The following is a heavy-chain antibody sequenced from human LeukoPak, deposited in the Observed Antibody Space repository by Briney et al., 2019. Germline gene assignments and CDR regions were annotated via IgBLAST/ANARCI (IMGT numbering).Heavy chain of an antibody. V-gene: IGHV3-7*01. D-gene: IGHD1-26*01. CDR1: GFAFSSYW. J-gene: IGHJ4*02. CDR2: IKQDGSEE. CDR3: ARGLSGSYSLYYFAY. Sequence: GGSLRLSCAASGFAFSSYWMSWVRRAPGKGLEWVANIKQDGSEEYYVDSVRGRFTISRDNAKNSLYLQINNLRAEDTAVYYCARGLSGSYSLYYFAYWGQGTLVTVSS.